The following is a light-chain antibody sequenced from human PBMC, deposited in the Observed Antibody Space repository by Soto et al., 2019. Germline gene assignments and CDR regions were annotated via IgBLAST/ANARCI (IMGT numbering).Light chain of an antibody. CDR2: GAS. V-gene: IGKV3-15*01. J-gene: IGKJ5*01. CDR1: QSVSSN. Sequence: EIVVTKSPGTLSLSKGESATLSCRASQSVSSNLAWYQQKPGQAPRLLIYGASTRATGLPARFSGSGSGTEFTLTISRLEPEDSAVYYCQQFDDSVTFGQGTLLEIK. CDR3: QQFDDSVT.